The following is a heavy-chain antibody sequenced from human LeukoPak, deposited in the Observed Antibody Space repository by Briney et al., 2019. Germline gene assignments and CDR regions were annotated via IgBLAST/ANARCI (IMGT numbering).Heavy chain of an antibody. V-gene: IGHV4-59*01. D-gene: IGHD3-10*01. CDR3: ARAFGSSTMVRGRAYYFDY. J-gene: IGHJ4*02. CDR2: IYYSGST. Sequence: PSETLSLTCTVSGGSISSYYWSWIRQPPGKGLEWIGYIYYSGSTNYNPSLKSRVTISVDTSKNQFSLKLSSVTAADTAVYYCARAFGSSTMVRGRAYYFDYWGQGTLVTVSS. CDR1: GGSISSYY.